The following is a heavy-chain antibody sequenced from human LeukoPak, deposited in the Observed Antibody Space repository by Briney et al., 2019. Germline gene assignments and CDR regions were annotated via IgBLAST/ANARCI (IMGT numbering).Heavy chain of an antibody. D-gene: IGHD2-15*01. CDR1: GYSFTDYW. J-gene: IGHJ4*02. Sequence: GESLKISCKGSGYSFTDYWIGWVRQMPGKGLEWMGMINPADSETIYSPSFQGQVTFSVDKSISTAYLQWSSLQASDTAMYYCATQGYCSGGSCTPDYWGQGTLVTVSS. CDR3: ATQGYCSGGSCTPDY. V-gene: IGHV5-51*01. CDR2: INPADSET.